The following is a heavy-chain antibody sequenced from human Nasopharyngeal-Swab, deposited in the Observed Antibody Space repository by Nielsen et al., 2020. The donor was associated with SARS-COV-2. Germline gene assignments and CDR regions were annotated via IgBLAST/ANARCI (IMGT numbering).Heavy chain of an antibody. D-gene: IGHD3-10*01. CDR1: GYTFTSYA. J-gene: IGHJ5*02. CDR3: ARGRYYGSGSYYNWFDP. V-gene: IGHV7-4-1*02. CDR2: INTNTGNP. Sequence: ASVKVSCKASGYTFTSYAMNWVRQAPGQGLEWMGWINTNTGNPTYAQGFTGRFVFSLDTSVSTAYLQISSLKAEDTAVYYCARGRYYGSGSYYNWFDPWGQGTLVIVSS.